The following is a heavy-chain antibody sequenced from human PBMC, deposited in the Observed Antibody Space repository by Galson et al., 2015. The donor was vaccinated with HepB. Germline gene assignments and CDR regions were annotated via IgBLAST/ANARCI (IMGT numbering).Heavy chain of an antibody. CDR3: TTDYQIAAAGTDY. D-gene: IGHD6-13*01. J-gene: IGHJ4*02. Sequence: SLRLSCAASGFTFSNAWMSWVRQAPGKGLEWVGRIKSKTDGGTTDYAAPVKGRFTISRDDSKNTLYLQMNSLKTEDTAVYYCTTDYQIAAAGTDYWVQGTLVTVSS. CDR2: IKSKTDGGTT. V-gene: IGHV3-15*01. CDR1: GFTFSNAW.